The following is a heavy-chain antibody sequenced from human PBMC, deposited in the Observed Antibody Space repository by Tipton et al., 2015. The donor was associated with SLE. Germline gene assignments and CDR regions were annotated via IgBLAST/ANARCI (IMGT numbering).Heavy chain of an antibody. CDR1: GFSFDDYA. CDR3: AADSSAYY. CDR2: ISSTSNTI. D-gene: IGHD3-22*01. V-gene: IGHV3-48*01. J-gene: IGHJ4*02. Sequence: SLRLSCAASGFSFDDYAMHWVRPAPGRGLECVSYISSTSNTIYYADSVRGRFTISRDNANNALYLQMNSLTAEDTGVYYCAADSSAYYWGQGTLVTVSS.